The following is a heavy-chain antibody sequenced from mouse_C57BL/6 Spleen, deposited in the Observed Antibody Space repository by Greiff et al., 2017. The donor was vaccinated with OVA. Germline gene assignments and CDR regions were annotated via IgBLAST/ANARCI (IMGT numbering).Heavy chain of an antibody. Sequence: EVQRVESGGGLVKPGGSLKLSCAASGFTFSDYGMHWVRQAPEKGLEWVAYISSGSSTIYYADTVKGRFTISRDNAKNTLFLQMTSLRSEDTAMYYCARTVVEGAMDYWGQGTSVTVSS. J-gene: IGHJ4*01. CDR1: GFTFSDYG. V-gene: IGHV5-17*01. D-gene: IGHD1-1*01. CDR2: ISSGSSTI. CDR3: ARTVVEGAMDY.